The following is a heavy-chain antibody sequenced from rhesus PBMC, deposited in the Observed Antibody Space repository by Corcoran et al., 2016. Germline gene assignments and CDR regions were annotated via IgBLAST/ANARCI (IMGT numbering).Heavy chain of an antibody. J-gene: IGHJ4*01. CDR2: IRGTRGNT. D-gene: IGHD6-37*01. Sequence: QVQLQESGPGLVKPSETLSLTCAVSGGSIRSSNWLSWIRQPPGNGLEWMGYIRGTRGNTHDNPPLKIRVTMSTDTPKNQFSRKLSSGTAADTAVYYGARGVKRWLVQYYCDYWGQGVLVTVSS. V-gene: IGHV4-65*01. CDR1: GGSIRSSNW. CDR3: ARGVKRWLVQYYCDY.